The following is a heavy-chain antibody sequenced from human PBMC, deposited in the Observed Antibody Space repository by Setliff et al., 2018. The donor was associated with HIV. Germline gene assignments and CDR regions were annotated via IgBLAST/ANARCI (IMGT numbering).Heavy chain of an antibody. Sequence: SETLSLTCTVSGGSISSYYWNWIRQPPGKGLEWIGYIDYSGSTNYNTSRRSRVTISLDTSKNQFSLKLSSLIAADTAVYYCAKDPYVRWSLLYYGLDVWGQGTTVTVAS. V-gene: IGHV4-59*01. CDR3: AKDPYVRWSLLYYGLDV. D-gene: IGHD3-16*01. CDR1: GGSISSYY. CDR2: IDYSGST. J-gene: IGHJ6*02.